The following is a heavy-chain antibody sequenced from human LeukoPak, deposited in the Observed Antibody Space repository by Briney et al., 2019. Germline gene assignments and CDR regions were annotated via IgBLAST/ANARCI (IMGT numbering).Heavy chain of an antibody. Sequence: SGTLSLTCAVSGGSISSSNWWSWVRQPPGKGLEWIGEIYHSGSTNYNPSLKSRVTISVDKSKNQFSLKLSSVTAADTAVYYCARDLGYSYGPYFDYWGQGTLVTVSS. CDR2: IYHSGST. J-gene: IGHJ4*02. CDR3: ARDLGYSYGPYFDY. D-gene: IGHD5-18*01. CDR1: GGSISSSNW. V-gene: IGHV4-4*02.